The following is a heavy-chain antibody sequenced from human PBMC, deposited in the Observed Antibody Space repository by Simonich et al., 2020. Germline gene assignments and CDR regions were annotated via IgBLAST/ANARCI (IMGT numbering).Heavy chain of an antibody. CDR2: KKQDESGK. CDR3: ARDREVYGSGSYYNY. CDR1: GFTFSSYW. Sequence: EVQLVESGGGLVQPGGSLRPSCAASGFTFSSYWRRWVRQAPGKGLEWVANKKQDESGKDLVDSGKGRFTISRDNATTSLYLQMNSLRAEDTAVYYCARDREVYGSGSYYNYWGQGTLVTVSS. D-gene: IGHD3-10*01. V-gene: IGHV3-7*01. J-gene: IGHJ4*02.